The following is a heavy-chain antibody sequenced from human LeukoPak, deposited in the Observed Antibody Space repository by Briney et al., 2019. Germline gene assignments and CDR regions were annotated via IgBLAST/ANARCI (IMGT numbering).Heavy chain of an antibody. V-gene: IGHV4-59*01. CDR2: IYYSGST. CDR1: GGSISSYY. J-gene: IGHJ4*02. D-gene: IGHD6-13*01. Sequence: KPSETLSLTCTVSGGSISSYYWSWIRQPPGKGLEWSGYIYYSGSTNYNPSLKSRVTISVDTSKNQFSLKLSSVTAADTAVYYCARGGSSSWFFDYWGQGALFTVSS. CDR3: ARGGSSSWFFDY.